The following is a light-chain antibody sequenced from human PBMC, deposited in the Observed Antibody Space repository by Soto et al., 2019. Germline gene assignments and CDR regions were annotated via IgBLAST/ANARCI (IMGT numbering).Light chain of an antibody. CDR2: KAS. CDR3: QQYNTYWT. CDR1: QTISSSW. Sequence: DIQMTQSPSTLSASVGDRVTIACRASQTISSSWLAWYQQKPGKAPKVLIYKASTLESGVPSRFSGSESGTEFTLTISSLQPNDAATYYCQQYNTYWTFGQGTKVEIK. J-gene: IGKJ1*01. V-gene: IGKV1-5*03.